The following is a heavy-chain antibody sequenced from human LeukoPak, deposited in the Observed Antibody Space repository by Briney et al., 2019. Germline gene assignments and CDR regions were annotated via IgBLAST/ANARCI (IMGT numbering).Heavy chain of an antibody. CDR3: ARGGYTYGSFDH. CDR1: GGTFSSYG. V-gene: IGHV1-46*01. CDR2: INTSGGST. D-gene: IGHD5-18*01. J-gene: IGHJ4*02. Sequence: GASVKVSCKAFGGTFSSYGITWVRQAPGQGLEWMGIINTSGGSTSYAQKFQGRVTMTRDTSTSTVYMELSSLRSEDTAVYYCARGGYTYGSFDHWGQGTLVTVSS.